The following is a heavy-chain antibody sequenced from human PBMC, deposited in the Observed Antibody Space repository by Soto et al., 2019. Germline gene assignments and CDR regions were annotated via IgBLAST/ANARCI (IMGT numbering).Heavy chain of an antibody. J-gene: IGHJ6*03. CDR2: IWYDGSNK. D-gene: IGHD5-12*01. CDR1: GFTFSSYG. Sequence: GGSLRLSCAASGFTFSSYGMHWVRQAPGKGLEWVAVIWYDGSNKYYADSVKGRFTISRDNSKNTLYLQMNSLRAEDTAVYCCARDPPCYSGYDELLCYYYMDVCGKGTTVTVSS. V-gene: IGHV3-33*01. CDR3: ARDPPCYSGYDELLCYYYMDV.